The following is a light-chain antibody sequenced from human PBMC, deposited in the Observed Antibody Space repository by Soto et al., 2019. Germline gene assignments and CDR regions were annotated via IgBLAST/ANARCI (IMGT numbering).Light chain of an antibody. V-gene: IGKV3-11*01. J-gene: IGKJ5*01. CDR2: DTS. CDR1: QSVSTN. CDR3: QQRQYWPPIT. Sequence: EIVLTQSPATLSLSPGERATLSCRASQSVSTNLAWYQQKPGQAPSLLVYDTSNRATGVPARFSGSGSGTDFTLTISSLEPEDCAIYYCQQRQYWPPITFGQGTRLEIK.